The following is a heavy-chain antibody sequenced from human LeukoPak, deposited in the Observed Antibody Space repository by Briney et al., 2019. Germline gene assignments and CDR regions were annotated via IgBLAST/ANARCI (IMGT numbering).Heavy chain of an antibody. J-gene: IGHJ4*02. D-gene: IGHD6-6*01. CDR3: AKEKAPGSSSPPKHHPFPDY. CDR1: GFTFSSYA. V-gene: IGHV3-23*01. Sequence: GGSLRLSCAASGFTFSSYAMSWVRQAPGKGLEWVSAISGSGGSTDYANSVKGRFTISRDNSKNTLYLQMNSLRAEDTAVYYCAKEKAPGSSSPPKHHPFPDYWGQGTLVTVSS. CDR2: ISGSGGST.